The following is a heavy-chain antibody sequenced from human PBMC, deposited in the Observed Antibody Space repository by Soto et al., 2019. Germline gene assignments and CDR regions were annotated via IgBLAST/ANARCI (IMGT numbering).Heavy chain of an antibody. J-gene: IGHJ4*02. V-gene: IGHV4-34*01. CDR2: VTYSGST. CDR1: GESVRDYF. Sequence: QVQLQQWGAGLLKPSETLSLTCAVFGESVRDYFWSWIRQPPGKGLEWIGEVTYSGSTNYNASLKSRVTMSVDTSENRFSLQLRSVTAADAAVYYCARGLPANYWGQGTLVTVSS. CDR3: ARGLPANY.